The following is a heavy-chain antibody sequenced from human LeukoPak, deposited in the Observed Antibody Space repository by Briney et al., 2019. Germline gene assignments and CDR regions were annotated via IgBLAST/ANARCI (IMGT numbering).Heavy chain of an antibody. V-gene: IGHV4-39*07. CDR1: GGSISSSGYY. D-gene: IGHD3-16*02. J-gene: IGHJ4*02. CDR3: ARSAIMITFGGVIANFDY. CDR2: IYYSGST. Sequence: PSETLSLTCTVSGGSISSSGYYWGWIRQPPGEGLEWIGSIYYSGSTYYNPSLKSRVTISVDTSKNQFSLKLSSVTAADTAVYYCARSAIMITFGGVIANFDYWGQGTLVTVSS.